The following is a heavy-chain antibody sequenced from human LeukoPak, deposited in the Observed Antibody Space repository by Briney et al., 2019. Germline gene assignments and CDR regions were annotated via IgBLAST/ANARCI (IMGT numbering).Heavy chain of an antibody. D-gene: IGHD3-22*01. CDR2: ISSSSSYI. CDR3: ATYYYDSSCYYHNPYDFDY. Sequence: GGSLRLSRAASGFTFRSYRMNCARHAPGRGLEWVSSISSSSSYIYPAPSVKGRFTISKDNAKNSLYLQMNNLRAEAAALYYCATYYYDSSCYYHNPYDFDYWGQRTLVTVSS. V-gene: IGHV3-21*01. CDR1: GFTFRSYR. J-gene: IGHJ4*02.